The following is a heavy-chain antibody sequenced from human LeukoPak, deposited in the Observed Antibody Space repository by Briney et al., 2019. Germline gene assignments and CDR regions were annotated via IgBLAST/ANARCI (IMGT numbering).Heavy chain of an antibody. Sequence: SQTLSLTCAISGDSVSSNSAAWNWIRQSPSRGLEWLGRTYYRSKWYYDYAVSVKSRITINPDTSKNQFSLQLNSVTPEDTAVYYCARDSEWELPPYYYYGMDVWGQGTTVTVPS. D-gene: IGHD1-26*01. J-gene: IGHJ6*02. CDR1: GDSVSSNSAA. CDR2: TYYRSKWYY. CDR3: ARDSEWELPPYYYYGMDV. V-gene: IGHV6-1*01.